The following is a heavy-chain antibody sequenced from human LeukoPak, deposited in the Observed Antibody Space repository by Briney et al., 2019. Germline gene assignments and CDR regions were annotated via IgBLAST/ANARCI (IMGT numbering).Heavy chain of an antibody. CDR1: GYTFTGYY. Sequence: ASVKVSCKASGYTFTGYYMHWVRQAPGQGLEWMGWINPNSGGTNYAQKFQGRVTMTRDTSISTAYMELSRLRSDDTAVYYCARGRPLQHNYYMDVWGKGTTVTVSS. V-gene: IGHV1-2*02. CDR2: INPNSGGT. J-gene: IGHJ6*03. D-gene: IGHD6-13*01. CDR3: ARGRPLQHNYYMDV.